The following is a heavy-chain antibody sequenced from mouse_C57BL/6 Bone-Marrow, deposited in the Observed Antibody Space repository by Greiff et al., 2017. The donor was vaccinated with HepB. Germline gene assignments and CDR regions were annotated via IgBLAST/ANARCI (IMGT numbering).Heavy chain of an antibody. CDR3: ARYPLYDYDLYFDY. V-gene: IGHV7-3*01. CDR1: GFTFTDYY. J-gene: IGHJ2*01. Sequence: EVKLMESGGGLVQPGGSLSLSCAASGFTFTDYYMSWVRQPPGKALEWLGFIRNKANGYTTEYSASVKGRFTISRDNSQSILYLQMNALRAEDSATYYCARYPLYDYDLYFDYWGQGTTLTVSS. CDR2: IRNKANGYTT. D-gene: IGHD2-4*01.